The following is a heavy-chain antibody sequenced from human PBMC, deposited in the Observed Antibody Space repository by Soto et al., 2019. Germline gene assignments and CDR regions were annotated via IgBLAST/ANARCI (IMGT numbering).Heavy chain of an antibody. CDR2: IYYSGST. CDR1: GGSISSGGYY. CDR3: ARDRGGGDYYYGMDV. Sequence: SETLSLTCTVSGGSISSGGYYWSWIRQHPGKGLEWIGYIYYSGSTYYNPSLKSRVTISVDTPKNQFPLKLSSVTAADTAVYYCARDRGGGDYYYGMDVWGQGTTVTVS. V-gene: IGHV4-31*02. D-gene: IGHD3-10*01. J-gene: IGHJ6*02.